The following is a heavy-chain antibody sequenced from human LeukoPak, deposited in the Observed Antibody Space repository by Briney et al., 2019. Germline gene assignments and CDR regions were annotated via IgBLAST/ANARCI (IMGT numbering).Heavy chain of an antibody. Sequence: PGGSLRLSCAASGFTFSSYAMHWVRQAPGEGLEYVSGISSNGGSTYYANSVKGRFTISRDNSKNTLYLQMDSLRAEDMAVYYCARGYYGSGSYYNDPVGYWGQGTLVTVSS. V-gene: IGHV3-64*01. D-gene: IGHD3-10*01. CDR1: GFTFSSYA. CDR2: ISSNGGST. CDR3: ARGYYGSGSYYNDPVGY. J-gene: IGHJ4*02.